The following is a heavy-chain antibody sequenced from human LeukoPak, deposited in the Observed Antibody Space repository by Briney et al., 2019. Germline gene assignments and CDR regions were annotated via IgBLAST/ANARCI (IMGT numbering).Heavy chain of an antibody. V-gene: IGHV1-2*04. J-gene: IGHJ4*02. Sequence: ASVKVSCKASGYTFTGYYMHWVRLAPGQGLEWMGWINPNSGGTNYAQKFQGWVTMTRDTSISTAYMELSRLRSDDTAVYYCARGLKGITMVRGVMSLGYWGQGTLVTVSS. CDR1: GYTFTGYY. CDR2: INPNSGGT. CDR3: ARGLKGITMVRGVMSLGY. D-gene: IGHD3-10*01.